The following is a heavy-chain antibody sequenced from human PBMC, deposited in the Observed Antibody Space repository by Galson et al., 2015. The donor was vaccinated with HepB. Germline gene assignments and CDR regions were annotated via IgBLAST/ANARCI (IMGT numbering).Heavy chain of an antibody. CDR3: AKGLYYGRRAYGTSGGGSLIPFDY. D-gene: IGHD3-10*02. Sequence: SLRLSCAASGFTFSSYAMSWVRQAPGKGLEWVSAISGSGGSTYYADSVKGRFTISRDNSKNTLYLQMNSLRAEDTAVYCCAKGLYYGRRAYGTSGGGSLIPFDYWGQGTLVTVSS. CDR1: GFTFSSYA. CDR2: ISGSGGST. J-gene: IGHJ4*02. V-gene: IGHV3-23*01.